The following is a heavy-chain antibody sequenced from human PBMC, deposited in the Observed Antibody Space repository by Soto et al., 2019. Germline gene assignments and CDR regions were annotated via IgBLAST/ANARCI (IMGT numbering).Heavy chain of an antibody. CDR3: ARCDGSATYCFFFAY. CDR2: IYSGGST. D-gene: IGHD3-10*01. V-gene: IGHV3-66*01. J-gene: IGHJ4*02. CDR1: GFTVSNSY. Sequence: EVQVVESGGGLVQSGGSLPLSCAASGFTVSNSYMSWVRQAPGKGLEWVSAIYSGGSTYYADSVKGRFTISRDNSRNTLSLQMNSLRAEDTAVYFCARCDGSATYCFFFAYWGQGTPVTVSS.